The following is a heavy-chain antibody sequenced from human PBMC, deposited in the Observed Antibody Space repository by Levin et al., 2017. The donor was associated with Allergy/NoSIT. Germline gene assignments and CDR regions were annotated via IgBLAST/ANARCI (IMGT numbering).Heavy chain of an antibody. J-gene: IGHJ3*01. D-gene: IGHD4/OR15-4a*01. CDR2: ISSDGRNI. CDR1: GFTFSSYW. Sequence: GGSLRLSCAASGFTFSSYWMYWVRQVPGKGLVWVSTISSDGRNIRYADSVKGRFTISRDNAENTLYLQMNSLGAEDTAVYYCGRDGLWWHDAIDFWGQGTMVTVSS. V-gene: IGHV3-74*01. CDR3: GRDGLWWHDAIDF.